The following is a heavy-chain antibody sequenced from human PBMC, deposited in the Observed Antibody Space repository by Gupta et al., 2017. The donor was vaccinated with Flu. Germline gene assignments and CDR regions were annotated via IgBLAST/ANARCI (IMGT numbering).Heavy chain of an antibody. CDR3: ARVYGGGLMATAYFDY. CDR1: GYTFTGYY. V-gene: IGHV1-2*02. J-gene: IGHJ4*02. D-gene: IGHD5-24*01. CDR2: INPNSGGT. Sequence: QVQLVQSGAEVKKPGASVKVSCKASGYTFTGYYMHWVRQAPGQGLEWMGWINPNSGGTNYAQKLQGRVTMTRDTSISTAYMELSRLRSDDTAVYYCARVYGGGLMATAYFDYWGQGTLVTVSS.